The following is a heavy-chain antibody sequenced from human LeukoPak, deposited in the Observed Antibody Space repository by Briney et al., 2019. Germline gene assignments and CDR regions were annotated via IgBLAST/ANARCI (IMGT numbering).Heavy chain of an antibody. Sequence: ASVKVSCKASGYTFTSYGISWVRQAPGQGREWMGWISAYNGNTNYAQKLQGRVTMTTDTSTSTAYMELRSLRSDDTAVYYCARERGRYYYDSSGTHWYYWGQGTLVTVSS. V-gene: IGHV1-18*01. CDR2: ISAYNGNT. CDR1: GYTFTSYG. J-gene: IGHJ4*02. D-gene: IGHD3-22*01. CDR3: ARERGRYYYDSSGTHWYY.